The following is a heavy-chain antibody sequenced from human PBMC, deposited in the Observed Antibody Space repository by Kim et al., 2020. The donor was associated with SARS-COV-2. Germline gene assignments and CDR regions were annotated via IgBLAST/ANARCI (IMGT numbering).Heavy chain of an antibody. CDR3: ARSAGPYDYYFDY. D-gene: IGHD3-16*01. J-gene: IGHJ4*02. CDR1: EYTFPTYW. Sequence: GESLKISCKVSEYTFPTYWIGWVRQMPGKGLEWMGIIYPGDSDTRYSPSFQGHVTISADKSTTTAYLQWSSLKASDTAMYYCARSAGPYDYYFDYWGQGTLVTVSS. CDR2: IYPGDSDT. V-gene: IGHV5-51*03.